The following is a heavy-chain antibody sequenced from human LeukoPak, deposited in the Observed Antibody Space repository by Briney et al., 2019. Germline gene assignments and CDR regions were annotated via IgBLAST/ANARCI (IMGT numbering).Heavy chain of an antibody. CDR1: GGFISSGGYS. CDR3: AGGPPDYYYYYMDV. Sequence: SETLSLTCAVSGGFISSGGYSWSWIRQPPGKGLEWIGYIYHSGSTYYNPSLKSRVTISVDRSKNQFSLKLSSVTAADTAVYYCAGGPPDYYYYYMDVWGKGTTVTVSS. CDR2: IYHSGST. J-gene: IGHJ6*03. V-gene: IGHV4-30-2*02.